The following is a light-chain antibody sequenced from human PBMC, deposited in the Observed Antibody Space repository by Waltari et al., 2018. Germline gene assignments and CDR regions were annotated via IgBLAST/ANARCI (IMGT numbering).Light chain of an antibody. V-gene: IGKV3-20*01. Sequence: IVLTQSPGTLSLSPGGRATLSCRASQNIGHYLAWYQQKPCQAPRLLIYGTSTRAAGIPDRFSGSGSGADFSLTITRLEPEDFAVYYCQHHVRLPATFGQGTKV. CDR1: QNIGHY. CDR3: QHHVRLPAT. CDR2: GTS. J-gene: IGKJ1*01.